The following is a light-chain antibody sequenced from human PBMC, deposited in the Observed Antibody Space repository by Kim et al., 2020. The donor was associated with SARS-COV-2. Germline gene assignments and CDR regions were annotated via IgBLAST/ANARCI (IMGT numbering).Light chain of an antibody. J-gene: IGKJ2*01. V-gene: IGKV1-39*01. CDR2: AAS. CDR1: QTITTD. Sequence: SASVGDRVTITCRASQTITTDLNWYQQKPGRAPNLLTYAASNLPGWVPSRFLGGGSGTDFTSTISSLQPEDFATYYCQQTYSTPYTFGQGTKLE. CDR3: QQTYSTPYT.